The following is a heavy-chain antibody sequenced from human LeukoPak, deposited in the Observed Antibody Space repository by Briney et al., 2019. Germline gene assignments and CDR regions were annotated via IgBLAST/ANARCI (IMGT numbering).Heavy chain of an antibody. CDR1: GFTFSSYW. J-gene: IGHJ4*02. CDR3: AKLWQRGAGDFDY. V-gene: IGHV3-7*01. D-gene: IGHD3-16*01. Sequence: TGGSLRLSCAASGFTFSSYWMSWVRQAPGKGLEWVANIKQDGSEKYYVDSVKGRFTISRDNAKNSLYLQMNSLRAEDTAVYYCAKLWQRGAGDFDYWGQGTLVTVSS. CDR2: IKQDGSEK.